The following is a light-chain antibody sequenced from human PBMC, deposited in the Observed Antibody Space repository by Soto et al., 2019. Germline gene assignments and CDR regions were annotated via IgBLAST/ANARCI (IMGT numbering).Light chain of an antibody. CDR3: TSYTSSSTSVV. CDR1: SSDVGGYNY. V-gene: IGLV2-14*01. J-gene: IGLJ2*01. CDR2: DVS. Sequence: QSALTQPASVSGSPGQSITISCTGTSSDVGGYNYVSWYQQHPGKAPKLMIYDVSNRPSGVSNRLSGSKSGNTASLTISRLQAEDDADYYCTSYTSSSTSVVFGGATKLTVL.